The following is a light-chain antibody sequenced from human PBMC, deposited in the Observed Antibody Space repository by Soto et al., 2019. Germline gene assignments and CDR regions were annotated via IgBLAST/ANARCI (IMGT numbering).Light chain of an antibody. V-gene: IGKV1-5*03. CDR1: QGISNY. J-gene: IGKJ1*01. CDR2: KAS. Sequence: VQMTQSASTLSAPVGNRVTIACRASQGISNYLAWYQQKQGKAPKLLIYKASTLKSGVPSRFSGSGSGTEFNLTISSLQPDDFATYYCQHYNSYSEAFGQGTKVDIK. CDR3: QHYNSYSEA.